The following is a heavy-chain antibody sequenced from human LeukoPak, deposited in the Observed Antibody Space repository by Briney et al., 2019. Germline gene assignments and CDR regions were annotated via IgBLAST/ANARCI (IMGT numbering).Heavy chain of an antibody. V-gene: IGHV3-30*04. CDR1: GFIFSSYA. CDR2: ISYDGSNK. D-gene: IGHD1-26*01. CDR3: AILAGDYIVGAYSDY. J-gene: IGHJ4*02. Sequence: PGRSLRLSCAASGFIFSSYAMHWVRQAPGKGLEWVAVISYDGSNKYYADSVKGRFTISRDNSKNTLYLQMNSLRAEDTAVYYCAILAGDYIVGAYSDYWGQGTLVTVSS.